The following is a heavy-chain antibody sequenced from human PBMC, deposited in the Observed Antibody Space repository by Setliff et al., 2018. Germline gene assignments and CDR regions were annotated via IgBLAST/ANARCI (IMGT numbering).Heavy chain of an antibody. CDR2: ISVYNGKT. D-gene: IGHD3-10*01. CDR3: ARGIEPLLPVPDY. Sequence: GASVKVSCKASGYTFTSYGFSWVRQAPGQGLEWMGWISVYNGKTKYAQKFQGRVTMTTDTSTRTAYMEVTSLRSDDTAVYYCARGIEPLLPVPDYWGQGTLVTVSS. V-gene: IGHV1-18*01. CDR1: GYTFTSYG. J-gene: IGHJ4*02.